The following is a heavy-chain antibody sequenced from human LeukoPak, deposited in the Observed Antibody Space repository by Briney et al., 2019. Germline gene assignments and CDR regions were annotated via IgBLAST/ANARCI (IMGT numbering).Heavy chain of an antibody. V-gene: IGHV7-4-1*02. CDR3: ARGWEVDYYDSSGYFDH. J-gene: IGHJ4*02. D-gene: IGHD3-22*01. CDR2: INTNTGNP. CDR1: GYTFTSYA. Sequence: ASVKVSCKASGYTFTSYAMNWVRQAPGQGLEWMGWINTNTGNPTYAQGFTGRFVFSLDTSVSTAYLQISSLKAEDTAVYYCARGWEVDYYDSSGYFDHWGQGTLVTVSS.